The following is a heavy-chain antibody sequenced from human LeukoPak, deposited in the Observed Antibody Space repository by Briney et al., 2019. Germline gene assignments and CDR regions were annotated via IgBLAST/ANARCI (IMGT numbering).Heavy chain of an antibody. CDR1: GFTFSNAW. Sequence: GGSLRLSCATSGFTFSNAWMNWVRQAPGKGLEWVGRIRSNSDGGTIDYAAPVKGRFTLSGDDSKTTLYLQMNSLQTEDTAVYYCATDFYDSTWGQGTLVTVSS. CDR2: IRSNSDGGTI. J-gene: IGHJ5*02. D-gene: IGHD3-22*01. CDR3: ATDFYDST. V-gene: IGHV3-15*07.